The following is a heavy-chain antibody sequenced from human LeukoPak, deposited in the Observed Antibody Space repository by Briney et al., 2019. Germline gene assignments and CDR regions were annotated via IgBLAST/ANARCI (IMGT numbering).Heavy chain of an antibody. CDR1: GGSITSYY. J-gene: IGHJ6*02. CDR3: ARDRRPISIAAAGFYYYYGMDV. CDR2: IYYSGST. D-gene: IGHD6-13*01. Sequence: SETLSLTCAVSGGSITSYYWSWIRQPPGKGLEWIGYIYYSGSTNYNPSLKSRVTISVDTSKNQFSLKLSSVTAADTAVYYCARDRRPISIAAAGFYYYYGMDVWGQGTTVTVSS. V-gene: IGHV4-59*01.